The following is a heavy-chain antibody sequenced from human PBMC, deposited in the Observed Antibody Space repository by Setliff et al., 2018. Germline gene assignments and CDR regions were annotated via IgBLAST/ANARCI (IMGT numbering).Heavy chain of an antibody. CDR1: GGSITNYY. CDR3: ARGNSRSSVWYVVPHFDY. CDR2: VYYSGTT. D-gene: IGHD6-19*01. J-gene: IGHJ4*02. Sequence: SETLSLTCTISGGSITNYYWSWIRQPPGKGLEWIGYVYYSGTTNYNPLFKSRVTISVDRPKNQFSLRLKSVTAADTAVYYCARGNSRSSVWYVVPHFDYWGQGTLVTVSS. V-gene: IGHV4-59*08.